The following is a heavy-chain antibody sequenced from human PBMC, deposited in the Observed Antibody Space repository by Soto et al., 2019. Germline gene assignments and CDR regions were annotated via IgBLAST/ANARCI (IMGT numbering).Heavy chain of an antibody. Sequence: SETLSLTCTVSGGSISSYYWSWIRQPPGKGLEWIGYIYYSGSTNYNPSLKSRVTISVDTSKNQFSLKLSSVTAADTAVYYCARGREYSGYDLLDYWGQGTLVTVSS. V-gene: IGHV4-59*08. CDR2: IYYSGST. CDR1: GGSISSYY. CDR3: ARGREYSGYDLLDY. D-gene: IGHD5-12*01. J-gene: IGHJ4*02.